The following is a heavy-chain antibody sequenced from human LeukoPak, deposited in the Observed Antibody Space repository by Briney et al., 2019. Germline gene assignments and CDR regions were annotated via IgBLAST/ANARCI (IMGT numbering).Heavy chain of an antibody. CDR1: GFTFSSYA. V-gene: IGHV3-30-3*01. CDR3: AREAASGSYSVDY. D-gene: IGHD3-10*01. CDR2: ISYDGSNK. Sequence: TGGSLRLSCAASGFTFSSYAMHWVRQAPGKGLEWVAVISYDGSNKYYADSVKGRFTISRDNSKNTLYLQMNSLRAEDTAVYYCAREAASGSYSVDYWGQGALVTVSS. J-gene: IGHJ4*02.